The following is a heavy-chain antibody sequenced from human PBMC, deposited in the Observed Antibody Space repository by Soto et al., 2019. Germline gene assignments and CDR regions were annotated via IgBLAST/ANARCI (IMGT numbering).Heavy chain of an antibody. V-gene: IGHV3-30-3*01. CDR3: ARGAALRGGYFDY. CDR2: ISYDGSNK. CDR1: GFTFSSYA. Sequence: QVQLVESGGGVVQPGRSLRLSCAASGFTFSSYAMHWVRQAPGKGLEWVAVISYDGSNKYYADSVKGRFTISRVNSKNTLYLQMNSLRAEDTAVYYCARGAALRGGYFDYWGQGTLVTVSS. D-gene: IGHD4-17*01. J-gene: IGHJ4*02.